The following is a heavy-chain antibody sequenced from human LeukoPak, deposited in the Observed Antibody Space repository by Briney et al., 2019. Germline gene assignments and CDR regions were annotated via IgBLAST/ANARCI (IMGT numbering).Heavy chain of an antibody. CDR2: ISSSGSTI. V-gene: IGHV3-11*04. CDR1: GFTFSDYY. J-gene: IGHJ3*02. D-gene: IGHD4-23*01. Sequence: PGGSLRLSCAASGFTFSDYYMSWIRQAPGKGLEWVSYISSSGSTIYYADSVKGRFTISRDNAKNSLYLQMNSLRAEDTAVYYCARDRVTHDHDAFDIWGQGTMVTVSS. CDR3: ARDRVTHDHDAFDI.